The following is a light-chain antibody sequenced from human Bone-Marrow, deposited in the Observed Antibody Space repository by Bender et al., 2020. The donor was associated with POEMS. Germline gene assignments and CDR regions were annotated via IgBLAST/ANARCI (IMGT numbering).Light chain of an antibody. Sequence: QLVLTQSPSASASLGASVKLTCTLNSEHSIYAIAWHQQQPEKGPRYLMKVNSDGSHTKADGIPDRFSGSSSGAERYLSISSLQSEDEADYYCQTWDTDREVFGGGTRVTVL. J-gene: IGLJ3*02. CDR3: QTWDTDREV. CDR2: VNSDGSH. CDR1: SEHSIYA. V-gene: IGLV4-69*02.